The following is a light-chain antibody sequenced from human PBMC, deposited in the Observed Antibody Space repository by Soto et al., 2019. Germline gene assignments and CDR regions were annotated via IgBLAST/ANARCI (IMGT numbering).Light chain of an antibody. CDR1: QSVSTY. CDR3: RQRSSWPLTIT. J-gene: IGKJ5*01. CDR2: DAS. V-gene: IGKV3-11*01. Sequence: EIVLTRSPATLSLSPRERATLSCRASQSVSTYLAWYQQRPGQAPRLLIYDASYRATDIPPRFSGSGSGTDFTLTISSLEPEDFAVYYCRQRSSWPLTITFCQGTRLEIK.